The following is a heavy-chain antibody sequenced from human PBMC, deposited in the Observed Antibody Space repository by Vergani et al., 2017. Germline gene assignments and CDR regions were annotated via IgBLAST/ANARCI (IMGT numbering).Heavy chain of an antibody. V-gene: IGHV3-48*01. CDR2: ISSSSSTI. CDR3: AMDVFDMIVVASLDEF. Sequence: EVQLVESGGGLVQPGGSLRLSCAASGFTFSSYSMNWVRQAPGKGLEWVSYISSSSSTIYYADSVKGRFTISRDNAKNSLYLQMNSLRAEDTAVYYCAMDVFDMIVVASLDEFWGQGTLVTVSS. J-gene: IGHJ4*02. CDR1: GFTFSSYS. D-gene: IGHD3-22*01.